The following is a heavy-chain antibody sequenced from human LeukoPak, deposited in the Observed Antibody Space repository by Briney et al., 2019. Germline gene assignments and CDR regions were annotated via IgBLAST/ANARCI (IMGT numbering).Heavy chain of an antibody. J-gene: IGHJ4*02. Sequence: SETLSLTCIVSGASISDFYWNWIRQPPGQGLEWIGPIYNNGNTNQYPSLKRRLTMPLDTSKRQLSLKQTSATAAATAMYYCAGGSPPRPRPLDYWGQGTLVTVSS. D-gene: IGHD1-1*01. CDR2: IYNNGNT. V-gene: IGHV4-59*08. CDR3: AGGSPPRPRPLDY. CDR1: GASISDFY.